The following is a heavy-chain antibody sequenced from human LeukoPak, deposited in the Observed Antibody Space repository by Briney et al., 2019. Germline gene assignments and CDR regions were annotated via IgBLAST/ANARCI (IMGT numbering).Heavy chain of an antibody. CDR2: ISESGDRT. J-gene: IGHJ4*02. CDR1: GFTFSGYA. CDR3: ASRDPCSGDICYGLGY. D-gene: IGHD2-15*01. V-gene: IGHV3-23*01. Sequence: GGSLRLSCEASGFTFSGYAMNWVRQAPGKELEWVSGISESGDRTLYAASVKGPFTISRDNSKNTVYLQMNSLRAEDTAIYYCASRDPCSGDICYGLGYWGQGTPVTVSS.